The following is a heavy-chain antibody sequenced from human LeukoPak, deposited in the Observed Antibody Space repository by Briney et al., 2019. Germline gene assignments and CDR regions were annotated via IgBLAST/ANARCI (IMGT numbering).Heavy chain of an antibody. CDR2: IRYDGSDK. CDR1: GFTFSSYG. CDR3: AKDPHYYGSGSYYKAVDY. D-gene: IGHD3-10*01. Sequence: GGSLRLSCAVSGFTFSSYGIHWVRQAPGKGLEWVAFIRYDGSDKYYADSVKGRFTISRDNSKNTLYLQMNSLRAEDTAVYYCAKDPHYYGSGSYYKAVDYWGQGTLVTVSS. J-gene: IGHJ4*02. V-gene: IGHV3-30*02.